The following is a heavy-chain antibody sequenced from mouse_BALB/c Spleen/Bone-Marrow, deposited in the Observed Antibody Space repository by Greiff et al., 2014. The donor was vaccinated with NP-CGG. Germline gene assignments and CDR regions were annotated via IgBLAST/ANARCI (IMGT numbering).Heavy chain of an antibody. D-gene: IGHD2-14*01. CDR3: ARDVPLYDVGYFDY. V-gene: IGHV5-17*02. Sequence: KLVESGGGLVQPGGSRKLSCAASGFTFSSFGMHWVRQAPEKGLEWVAYISSGSSTIYYADTVKGRFTISRDNPKNTLFLQMTSLRSEDTAMYYCARDVPLYDVGYFDYWGQGTTLTVSS. CDR1: GFTFSSFG. CDR2: ISSGSSTI. J-gene: IGHJ2*01.